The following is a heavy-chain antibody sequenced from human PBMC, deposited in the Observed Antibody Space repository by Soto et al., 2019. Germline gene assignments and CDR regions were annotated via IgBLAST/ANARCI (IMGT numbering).Heavy chain of an antibody. J-gene: IGHJ5*02. CDR1: GFTFSSYG. CDR2: ISYDGSNK. V-gene: IGHV3-30*18. CDR3: AKEGDPGGWFDP. D-gene: IGHD3-10*01. Sequence: QVQLVESGGGVVQPGRSLRLSCAASGFTFSSYGMHWVRQAPGKGLEWVAVISYDGSNKYYADSVKGRFTISRDNSKNTLYLQMNSLRAEDTAVYYCAKEGDPGGWFDPWGQGTLVTVSS.